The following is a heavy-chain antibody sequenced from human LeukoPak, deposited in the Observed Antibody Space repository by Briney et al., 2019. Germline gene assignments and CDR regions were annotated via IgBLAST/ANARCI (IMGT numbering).Heavy chain of an antibody. Sequence: GGSLRLSCASSGFTFSSYSMNWVRQAPGKGLEWVSAISGSGGSTYYADSVKGRFTISRDNSKNTLYLQMNSLRAEDTAVYYCAKATGDPLYYYYYMDVWGKGTTVTIPS. CDR3: AKATGDPLYYYYYMDV. D-gene: IGHD7-27*01. J-gene: IGHJ6*03. CDR1: GFTFSSYS. CDR2: ISGSGGST. V-gene: IGHV3-23*01.